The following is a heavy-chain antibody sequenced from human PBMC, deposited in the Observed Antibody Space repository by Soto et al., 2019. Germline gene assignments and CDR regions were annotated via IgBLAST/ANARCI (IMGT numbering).Heavy chain of an antibody. D-gene: IGHD1-1*01. CDR3: ARSTSLGGMDV. V-gene: IGHV3-21*01. J-gene: IGHJ6*02. CDR2: IRRSGDYT. CDR1: GFSFSTYS. Sequence: EVQLVESGGGLVMPGGALRHSCIATGFSFSTYSMNWVRQAPGKGLEWVSSIRRSGDYTYYADSLKGRFTISRDNAKNCLSLQMISLRAEDTAVYYCARSTSLGGMDVWGQGTTVTVSS.